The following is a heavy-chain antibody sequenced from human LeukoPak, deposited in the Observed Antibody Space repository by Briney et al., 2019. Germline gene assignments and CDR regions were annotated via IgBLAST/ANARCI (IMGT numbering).Heavy chain of an antibody. CDR1: GYTFTGYY. CDR3: ARGGWSGYSYGSEPEKYFDY. V-gene: IGHV1-2*02. D-gene: IGHD5-18*01. CDR2: INPNSGGT. J-gene: IGHJ4*02. Sequence: ASVKVSCKASGYTFTGYYTHWVRQAPGQGLEWMGWINPNSGGTNYAQKFQGRVTMTTDTSISTAYMELSRLRSDDTALYYCARGGWSGYSYGSEPEKYFDYWGQGTLVTVSS.